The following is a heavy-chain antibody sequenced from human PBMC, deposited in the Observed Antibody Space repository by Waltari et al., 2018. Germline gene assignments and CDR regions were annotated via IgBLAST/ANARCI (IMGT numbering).Heavy chain of an antibody. CDR3: TRVLRYFDWSTKDY. V-gene: IGHV3-49*04. CDR1: NFDFGEYG. J-gene: IGHJ4*02. Sequence: EVLLVESGGGMVQPGRSLTLSCAAYNFDFGEYGMSWVRQAPGKGLDGVGLMRIKAYGETTEYAASVKGRFIISRDDSRSIAYLQMNSLKTEDTAVYYCTRVLRYFDWSTKDYWGQGTLVTVSS. D-gene: IGHD3-9*01. CDR2: MRIKAYGETT.